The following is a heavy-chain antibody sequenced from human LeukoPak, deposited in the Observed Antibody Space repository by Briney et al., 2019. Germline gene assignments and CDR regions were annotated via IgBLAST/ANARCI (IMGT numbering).Heavy chain of an antibody. CDR2: IYYSGST. D-gene: IGHD3-10*01. Sequence: PSETLSLTCTVSGGSISSYYWSWIRQPPGKGLEWIGYIYYSGSTNYNPSLKSRVTISVDTSKNQFSLKLSSVTAADTAVYYCASLSITMVRGVIGGWFDPWGQGTLVTVPS. CDR1: GGSISSYY. CDR3: ASLSITMVRGVIGGWFDP. J-gene: IGHJ5*02. V-gene: IGHV4-59*01.